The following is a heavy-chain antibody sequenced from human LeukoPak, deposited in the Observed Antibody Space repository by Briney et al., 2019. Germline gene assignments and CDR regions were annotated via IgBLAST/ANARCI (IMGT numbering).Heavy chain of an antibody. V-gene: IGHV1-18*01. CDR1: GYTFTSYG. CDR2: VSAYNGNT. J-gene: IGHJ4*02. CDR3: AREWRDCSNGVCATGHFDY. Sequence: GASVKVSCKASGYTFTSYGISWVRQAPGQGLEWMGWVSAYNGNTRYAPKFQGRVTMTTDTSTTTAYMELTSLTSDDTAVYYCAREWRDCSNGVCATGHFDYWGQGTLVTVSS. D-gene: IGHD2-8*01.